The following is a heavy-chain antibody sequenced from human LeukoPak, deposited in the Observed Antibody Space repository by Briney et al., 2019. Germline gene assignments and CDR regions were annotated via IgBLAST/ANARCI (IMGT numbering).Heavy chain of an antibody. CDR3: AKTRLEYYYDSSGYLALDY. Sequence: GGSLRLSSAASGFTFSSYAMSWVRRAPGKGLEWVSAIISSGGSTYYADSVKARFTISRDNSKNTLYLQMNSLGAEDTAVYYCAKTRLEYYYDSSGYLALDYWGQGTLVTVSS. J-gene: IGHJ4*02. V-gene: IGHV3-23*01. D-gene: IGHD3-22*01. CDR1: GFTFSSYA. CDR2: IISSGGST.